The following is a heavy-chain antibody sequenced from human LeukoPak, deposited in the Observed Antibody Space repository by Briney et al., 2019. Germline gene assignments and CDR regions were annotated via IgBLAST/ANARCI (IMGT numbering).Heavy chain of an antibody. V-gene: IGHV1-24*01. D-gene: IGHD2-15*01. CDR1: GYTLTELS. CDR2: FDPEDGET. CDR3: ARRGYCSGGSCPSNIDY. J-gene: IGHJ4*02. Sequence: ASVKVSCKVSGYTLTELSMHWVRQAPGKGLEWMGGFDPEDGETIYAQKFQGRVTMTRDMSTSTVYMELSSLRSEDTAVYYCARRGYCSGGSCPSNIDYWGQGTLVTVSS.